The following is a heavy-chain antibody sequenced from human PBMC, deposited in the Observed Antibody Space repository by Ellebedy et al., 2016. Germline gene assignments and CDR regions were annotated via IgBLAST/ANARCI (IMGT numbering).Heavy chain of an antibody. Sequence: GESLKISCAASGFTFSSYAMSWVRQAPGKGLEWVSAISGSGTGTYYADSVKGRFTISRDTSKNTVNLQMNSLRVEDTAIYYCAKDLFYDSFGPFDYWGQGTLVTVSS. J-gene: IGHJ4*02. V-gene: IGHV3-23*01. CDR2: ISGSGTGT. D-gene: IGHD3-22*01. CDR1: GFTFSSYA. CDR3: AKDLFYDSFGPFDY.